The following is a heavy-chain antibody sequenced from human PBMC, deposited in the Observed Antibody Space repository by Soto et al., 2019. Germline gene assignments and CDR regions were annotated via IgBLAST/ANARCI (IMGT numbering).Heavy chain of an antibody. V-gene: IGHV3-23*01. CDR1: GFTFSSYV. Sequence: PGGSLRLSCAASGFTFSSYVMNWVRQAPGKGLEWVSGISGSGGTTYYADSVKGRFTISRDNSKNTLYLQMNSLRAEDTAVYYCAKVIGGAGTDFWGRGTLVTVSS. CDR2: ISGSGGTT. CDR3: AKVIGGAGTDF. J-gene: IGHJ4*02. D-gene: IGHD6-13*01.